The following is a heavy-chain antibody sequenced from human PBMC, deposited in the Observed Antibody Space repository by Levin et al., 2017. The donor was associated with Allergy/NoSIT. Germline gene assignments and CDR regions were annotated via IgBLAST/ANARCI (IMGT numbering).Heavy chain of an antibody. CDR1: GFIFEDYA. J-gene: IGHJ6*02. CDR2: ISWSSHSL. D-gene: IGHD5-18*01. CDR3: TKDSVRGYSLGSKCEVYGFDV. Sequence: GGSLRLSCEASGFIFEDYAMHWVRQVPGKGLEWVAGISWSSHSLGYADSVKGRFTISRDNAKNSLYLQMYSLRFEDRALYDGTKDSVRGYSLGSKCEVYGFDVWGHGTAVTV. V-gene: IGHV3-9*01.